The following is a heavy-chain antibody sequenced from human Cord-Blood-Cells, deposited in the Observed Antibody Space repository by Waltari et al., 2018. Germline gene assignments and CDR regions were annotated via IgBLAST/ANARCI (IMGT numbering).Heavy chain of an antibody. CDR3: ARGRKLGRRDFDL. CDR1: GGSFSGYY. Sequence: QVQLQQWGAGLLKPSETLSLTCAVYGGSFSGYYWSWIRQPPGKGLEWIREINHSGSTNYNPSLKSRVTISVDTSKNQFSLKLSSVTAADTAVYYCARGRKLGRRDFDLWGRGTLVTVSS. J-gene: IGHJ2*01. V-gene: IGHV4-34*01. D-gene: IGHD7-27*01. CDR2: INHSGST.